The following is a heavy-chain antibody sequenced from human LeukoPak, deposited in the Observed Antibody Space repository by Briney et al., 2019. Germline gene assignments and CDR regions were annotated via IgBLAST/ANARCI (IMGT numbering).Heavy chain of an antibody. Sequence: GESLKISCQASGYSFPSYWIGGGRQMSGKGLEWLGISDPDDSDHRYSQSFAGQTTLSADKSVNTAYLQWSRLKASATAISYCVRQRTLTTFGIDYWGQGTLVTVSS. CDR2: SDPDDSDH. D-gene: IGHD3-16*01. CDR3: VRQRTLTTFGIDY. J-gene: IGHJ4*02. V-gene: IGHV5-51*01. CDR1: GYSFPSYW.